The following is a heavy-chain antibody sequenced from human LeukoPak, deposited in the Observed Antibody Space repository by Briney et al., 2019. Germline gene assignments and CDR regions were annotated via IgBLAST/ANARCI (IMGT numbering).Heavy chain of an antibody. J-gene: IGHJ6*03. Sequence: ASVKVSCKASGYTFTGYYMHWVRQAPGHGLEWMGWINPNSGGTNYAQKFQGRVTMTRDTSISTAYMELSRLRSDDTAVYYCARYITIFGVVTYTHMDVWGKGTTVTVSS. CDR3: ARYITIFGVVTYTHMDV. D-gene: IGHD3-3*01. CDR1: GYTFTGYY. V-gene: IGHV1-2*02. CDR2: INPNSGGT.